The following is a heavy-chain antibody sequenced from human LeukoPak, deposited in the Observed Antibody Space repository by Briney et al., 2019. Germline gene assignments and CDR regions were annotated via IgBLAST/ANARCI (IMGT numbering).Heavy chain of an antibody. V-gene: IGHV4-34*01. CDR1: GGSFSGYY. CDR2: INHSGST. D-gene: IGHD2-2*02. J-gene: IGHJ5*02. Sequence: PSETLSLTCAVYGGSFSGYYWSWIRKPPGKGLEWIGEINHSGSTNYNPSLKSRVTISVDTSKNQFSLKLSSVTAADTAVYYCARHSPYCSSTSCYISLPVLDPWGQGTLVTVSS. CDR3: ARHSPYCSSTSCYISLPVLDP.